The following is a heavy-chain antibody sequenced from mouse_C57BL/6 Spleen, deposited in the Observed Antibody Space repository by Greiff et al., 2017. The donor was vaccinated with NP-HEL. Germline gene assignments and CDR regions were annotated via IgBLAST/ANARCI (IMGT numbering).Heavy chain of an antibody. D-gene: IGHD2-4*01. CDR2: IDPNSGGT. CDR3: ARSMITTHFDY. V-gene: IGHV1-72*01. J-gene: IGHJ2*01. CDR1: GYTFTSYW. Sequence: VQLQQSGAELVKPGASVKLSCKASGYTFTSYWMHWVKQRPGRGLEWIGRIDPNSGGTKYNEKFKSKATLTVDKPSSTAYMQLSSLTSEDSVVYYCARSMITTHFDYWGQGTTLTVSS.